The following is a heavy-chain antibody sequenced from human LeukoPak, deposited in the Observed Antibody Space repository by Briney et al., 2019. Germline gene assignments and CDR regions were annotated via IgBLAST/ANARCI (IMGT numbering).Heavy chain of an antibody. V-gene: IGHV1-2*02. CDR2: INPNSGGT. CDR1: GYTFTGYY. J-gene: IGHJ4*02. Sequence: ASVKVSCKASGYTFTGYYMHRVRQAPGQGLEWMGWINPNSGGTNYAQKFQGRVTMTRDTSISTAYMELSRLRSDDTAVYYCARGSRLGGVVPAANFDYWGQGTLVTVSS. D-gene: IGHD2-2*01. CDR3: ARGSRLGGVVPAANFDY.